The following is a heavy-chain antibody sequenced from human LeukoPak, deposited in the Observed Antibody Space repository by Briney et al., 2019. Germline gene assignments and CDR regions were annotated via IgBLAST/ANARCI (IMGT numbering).Heavy chain of an antibody. CDR3: AKLLTTPVTTFTSFYY. J-gene: IGHJ4*02. CDR2: ISYDGINN. Sequence: GGSLRLSCAASGFTFSSYVMHGVGQAPGKGLEWVADISYDGINNYYADSIKGRFTISRHNSKSTLYLRMISLRAADTAVYYCAKLLTTPVTTFTSFYYWGQGTLVTVSS. CDR1: GFTFSSYV. D-gene: IGHD4-17*01. V-gene: IGHV3-30*18.